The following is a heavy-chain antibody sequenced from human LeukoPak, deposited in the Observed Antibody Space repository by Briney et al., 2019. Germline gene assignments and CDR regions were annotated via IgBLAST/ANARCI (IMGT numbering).Heavy chain of an antibody. CDR2: IWYDGSNK. J-gene: IGHJ5*02. D-gene: IGHD4-17*01. CDR3: ARGTTVTTFDP. V-gene: IGHV3-33*01. Sequence: GGSLRLSCAASGFTFSSYGMHWVRQAPGKGLEWVAVIWYDGSNKYYADSVKGRFTISRDNSKNTLYLQMNSLRAEDTAVYYCARGTTVTTFDPWGQGTLVTVSS. CDR1: GFTFSSYG.